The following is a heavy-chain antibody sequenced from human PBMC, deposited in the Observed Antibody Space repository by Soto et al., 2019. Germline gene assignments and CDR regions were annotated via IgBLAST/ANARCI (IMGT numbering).Heavy chain of an antibody. V-gene: IGHV4-30-4*01. CDR2: ISYNGVT. D-gene: IGHD4-17*01. Sequence: QVQLQESGPGLVKPSQTLSLTCTVSGGSISSGDYYWTWSSQPPGKGLEYIGYISYNGVTYYNPSLESRLTISADTSKNQFSLKLSSVTAADTAVYYCAGAQGKKLRWVYWGQGTLVTVSS. J-gene: IGHJ4*02. CDR3: AGAQGKKLRWVY. CDR1: GGSISSGDYY.